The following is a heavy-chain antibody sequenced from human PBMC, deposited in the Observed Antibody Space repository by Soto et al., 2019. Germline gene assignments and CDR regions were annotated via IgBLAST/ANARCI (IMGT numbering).Heavy chain of an antibody. J-gene: IGHJ6*02. D-gene: IGHD3-3*01. CDR2: INPSGGST. Sequence: GASVKVSCKASGYTFTSYYMHWVRQAPGQGLEWMGIINPSGGSTSYAQKFQGRVTMTRDTSTSTVYMELSSLRSEDTAVYYCARVGWYYDFWSGPPNYGMDVWGQGTTVTVSS. V-gene: IGHV1-46*01. CDR1: GYTFTSYY. CDR3: ARVGWYYDFWSGPPNYGMDV.